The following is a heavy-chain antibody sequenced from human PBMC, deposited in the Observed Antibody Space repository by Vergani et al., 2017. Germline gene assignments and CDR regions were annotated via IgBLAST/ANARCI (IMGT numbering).Heavy chain of an antibody. CDR1: GFTFSSYA. CDR2: FSGSGGST. J-gene: IGHJ4*02. CDR3: AKGPIAAASTRAYLDY. D-gene: IGHD6-13*01. Sequence: EVQLLESGGGLVQPGGSLRLSCAASGFTFSSYAMSWVRQAPGKGLEWVSAFSGSGGSTYYADSVKRRFTISRDNSKNTLYLQMNSLRAEDTAVYYCAKGPIAAASTRAYLDYWGQGTLVTVSS. V-gene: IGHV3-23*01.